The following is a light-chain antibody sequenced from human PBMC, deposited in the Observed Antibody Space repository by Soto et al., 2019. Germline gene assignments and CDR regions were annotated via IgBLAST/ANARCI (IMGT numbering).Light chain of an antibody. CDR1: QSVSSSY. CDR2: GAS. J-gene: IGKJ1*01. V-gene: IGKV3-20*01. CDR3: QQYGSSPL. Sequence: EIVLTQSPGTLSLSPGERATLSCRASQSVSSSYLAWYQQKPGQAPRLLIYGASSRAIGIPDRFSGSGSGTDFTLTISLLDPEDFAVYYCQQYGSSPLFGQGTKVEIK.